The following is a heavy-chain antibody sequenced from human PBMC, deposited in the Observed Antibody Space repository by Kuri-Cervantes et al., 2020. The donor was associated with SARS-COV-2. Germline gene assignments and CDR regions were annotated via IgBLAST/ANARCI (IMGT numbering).Heavy chain of an antibody. D-gene: IGHD1-14*01. Sequence: GESLKISCAASGFTFSSYAMHWVRQAPGKGLEWVAVISYDGSNKYYADSVKGRFTISRDNSKNTLYLQMNSLRAEDTAVYYCAKEATGFELATAFDYWGQGTLVTVSS. J-gene: IGHJ4*02. CDR1: GFTFSSYA. CDR2: ISYDGSNK. V-gene: IGHV3-30*04. CDR3: AKEATGFELATAFDY.